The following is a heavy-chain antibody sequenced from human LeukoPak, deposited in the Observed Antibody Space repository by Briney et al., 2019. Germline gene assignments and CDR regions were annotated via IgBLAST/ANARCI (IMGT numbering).Heavy chain of an antibody. D-gene: IGHD1-26*01. CDR3: AKDHSGSYDYFDY. V-gene: IGHV3-7*01. CDR2: IKQDGSEK. Sequence: PGGSLRLSCAASGFTFSSYWMSWVRQAPGKGLEWVANIKQDGSEKYYVDSVKGRFTISRDNAKNSLYLQMNSLRAEDTAVYYCAKDHSGSYDYFDYWGQGTLVTVSS. J-gene: IGHJ4*02. CDR1: GFTFSSYW.